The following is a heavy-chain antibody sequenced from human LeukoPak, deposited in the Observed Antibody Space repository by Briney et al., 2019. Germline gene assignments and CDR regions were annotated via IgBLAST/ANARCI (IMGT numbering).Heavy chain of an antibody. CDR3: VRSPACSSGTCYPNWFDP. J-gene: IGHJ5*02. Sequence: GESLKISCKGSGYSFTNNWIGWVRQLPGKGLEWMGITYPGDSNTRYSPSFQGQVTISADKSISSAYLQWSSLKASDTAMYYCVRSPACSSGTCYPNWFDPWGQGTLVTVSS. CDR2: TYPGDSNT. CDR1: GYSFTNNW. D-gene: IGHD2-15*01. V-gene: IGHV5-51*01.